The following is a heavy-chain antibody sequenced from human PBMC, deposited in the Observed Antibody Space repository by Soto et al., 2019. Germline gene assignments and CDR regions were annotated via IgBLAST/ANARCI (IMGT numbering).Heavy chain of an antibody. V-gene: IGHV1-69*01. J-gene: IGHJ4*02. Sequence: QVQLVQSGAEVKKPESSVKVSCKASRGTFSSYAISWVRQGPGQGLEWMGGIIHIVGTANYAQKFQGRVTITADESTSKAYMELSSLRSEDTAVYYCARDGMVRGVLTHSFDYWGQGTLVTVSS. D-gene: IGHD3-10*01. CDR3: ARDGMVRGVLTHSFDY. CDR1: RGTFSSYA. CDR2: IIHIVGTA.